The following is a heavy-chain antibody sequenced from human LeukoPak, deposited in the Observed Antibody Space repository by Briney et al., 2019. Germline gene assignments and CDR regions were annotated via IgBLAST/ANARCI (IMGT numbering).Heavy chain of an antibody. CDR3: ARGGGRFGELLGRTRFDY. V-gene: IGHV3-30*02. CDR1: GFTFSTYG. D-gene: IGHD3-10*01. Sequence: PGGSLRLSCAASGFTFSTYGMHWVRQAPGKGLEWVAFIRFDGSKTYYADSLKGRFTISRDNAKNSLYLQMNSLRAEDTAVYYCARGGGRFGELLGRTRFDYWGQGTLVTVSS. CDR2: IRFDGSKT. J-gene: IGHJ4*02.